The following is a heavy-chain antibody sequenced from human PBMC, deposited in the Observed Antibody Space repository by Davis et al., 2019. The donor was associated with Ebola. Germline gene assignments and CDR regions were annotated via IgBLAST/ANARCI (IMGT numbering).Heavy chain of an antibody. CDR3: ARGYGVAAD. V-gene: IGHV1-8*01. Sequence: ASVQVSCKASVYTLTSYYISCVRQAPRQVREWTGWMNPNSDNTGYPQKFQGRVTMTRNTSISTAYMELSSLRSEDTAVYYCARGYGVAADWGQGTLVTVSS. D-gene: IGHD2-15*01. CDR1: VYTLTSYY. CDR2: MNPNSDNT. J-gene: IGHJ4*02.